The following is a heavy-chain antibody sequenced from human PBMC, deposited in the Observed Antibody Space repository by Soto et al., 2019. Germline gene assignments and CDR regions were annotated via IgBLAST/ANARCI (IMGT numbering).Heavy chain of an antibody. D-gene: IGHD5-12*01. CDR1: GYTFTTYD. CDR3: ARAPSRDGYGRYFDY. V-gene: IGHV1-8*01. Sequence: QVQLVQSGTEVQKPGASVKVSCKASGYTFTTYDINWVRQATGQGLEWMGWMNPNSGDTGYAEKFQGRVTMTRNTAINTAYMELSSLTSEDTAVYYCARAPSRDGYGRYFDYWGQGTLVTVSS. CDR2: MNPNSGDT. J-gene: IGHJ4*02.